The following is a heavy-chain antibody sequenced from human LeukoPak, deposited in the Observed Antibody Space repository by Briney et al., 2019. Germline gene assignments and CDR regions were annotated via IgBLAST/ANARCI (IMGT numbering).Heavy chain of an antibody. V-gene: IGHV4-39*01. Sequence: SETLSLTCTVSGGSISSSSYYWGWIRQPPGKGLEWIGSIYYSGSTYYNPSLKSRVTISVDTSKNQFSLKLSSVTAADTAVYYCARAGGGTPSSFDYWGQGTLVTVSS. D-gene: IGHD2-15*01. CDR1: GGSISSSSYY. CDR3: ARAGGGTPSSFDY. CDR2: IYYSGST. J-gene: IGHJ4*02.